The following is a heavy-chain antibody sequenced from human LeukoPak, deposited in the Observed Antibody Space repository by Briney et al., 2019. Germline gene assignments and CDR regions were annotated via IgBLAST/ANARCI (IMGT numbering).Heavy chain of an antibody. V-gene: IGHV1-69*13. Sequence: SVKVSCKASGGTFSRYAISWVRQSPGQGLEWMGGIIPIFGTANYTQRFQGRVTITADESTSTAYMELSSLRSEDTAVYYCARDSSEFRNLIPYWGQGTLVTVSS. D-gene: IGHD1-14*01. CDR1: GGTFSRYA. J-gene: IGHJ1*01. CDR3: ARDSSEFRNLIPY. CDR2: IIPIFGTA.